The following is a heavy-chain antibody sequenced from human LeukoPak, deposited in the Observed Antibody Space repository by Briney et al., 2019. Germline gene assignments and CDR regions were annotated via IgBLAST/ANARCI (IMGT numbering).Heavy chain of an antibody. CDR1: GYTFTGYY. CDR2: INPNSGGT. J-gene: IGHJ5*02. D-gene: IGHD3-22*01. V-gene: IGHV1-2*02. CDR3: ARGHYYYDSSGFNWFDP. Sequence: WASVKVSCKASGYTFTGYYMHWVRQAPGQGLEWMGWINPNSGGTNYAQKLQGRVTMTTDTSTSTAYMELRSLRSDDTAVYYCARGHYYYDSSGFNWFDPWGQGTLVTVSS.